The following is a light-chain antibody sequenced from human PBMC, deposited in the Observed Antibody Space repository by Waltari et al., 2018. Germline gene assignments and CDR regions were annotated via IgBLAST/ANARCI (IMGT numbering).Light chain of an antibody. J-gene: IGKJ1*01. CDR2: KAS. CDR3: LQYDIYWA. CDR1: QSINSW. V-gene: IGKV1-5*03. Sequence: DIQMTQSPSTLSASVGDRVTITCRASQSINSWLAWYQQKPGKAPKLLIYKASSLQTGVPSRFSGSGSVTEFTLTISSLQPDDFATYFCLQYDIYWAFGQGTKVEVK.